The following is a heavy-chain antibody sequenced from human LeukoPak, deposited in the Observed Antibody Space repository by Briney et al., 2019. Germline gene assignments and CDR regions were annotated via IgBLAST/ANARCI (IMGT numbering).Heavy chain of an antibody. V-gene: IGHV1-58*02. D-gene: IGHD5-24*01. CDR1: GFTFTSSA. Sequence: TSVKVSCKASGFTFTSSAMQWVRQARGQRLEWIGWIVVGSGNTNYAQKFQERVTMTRDMATSTDYLEVSSLRSEDTAVYYCARDNSLRDTAWWFDPWGQGTLVTVSS. CDR3: ARDNSLRDTAWWFDP. CDR2: IVVGSGNT. J-gene: IGHJ5*02.